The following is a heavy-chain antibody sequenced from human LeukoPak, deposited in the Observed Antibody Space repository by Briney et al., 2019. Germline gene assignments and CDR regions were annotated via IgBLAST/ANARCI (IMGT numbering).Heavy chain of an antibody. D-gene: IGHD5-12*01. V-gene: IGHV4-59*08. CDR2: IYYSGST. J-gene: IGHJ6*02. CDR1: GGSISSYY. CDR3: ARLVTITEVDYYGMDV. Sequence: PSETLSLTCTVSGGSISSYYWSWILQPPGKGLEWIGYIYYSGSTNYNPSLKSRVTISVDTSKNQFSLKLSSVTAADTAVYYCARLVTITEVDYYGMDVWGQGTTVTVSS.